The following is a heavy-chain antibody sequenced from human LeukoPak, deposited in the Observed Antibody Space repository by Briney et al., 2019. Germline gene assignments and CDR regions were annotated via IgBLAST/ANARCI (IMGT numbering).Heavy chain of an antibody. CDR2: ISGSGGST. D-gene: IGHD3-3*01. J-gene: IGHJ6*03. CDR3: ARRYYDFWSGYYYYYYMDV. V-gene: IGHV3-23*01. CDR1: GFTFSSYA. Sequence: GGSLRLSCAASGFTFSSYAMSWVRQAPGKGLEWVSAISGSGGSTYYADSVKGRFTISRDNAKNSLYLQMNSLRAEDTAVYYCARRYYDFWSGYYYYYYMDVWGKGTTVTVSS.